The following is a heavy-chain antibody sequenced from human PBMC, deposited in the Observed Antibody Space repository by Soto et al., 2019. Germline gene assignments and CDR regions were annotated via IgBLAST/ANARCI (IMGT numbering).Heavy chain of an antibody. CDR3: ARDVDTPMENYNYYGMDV. D-gene: IGHD5-18*01. Sequence: SVKVSCKASGGTFNRYALSWVRQAPGQGLEWMGAIIPIFGTTNYAQKFQGRVTITADESTGTAYMELSSLRSEDTAVYYCARDVDTPMENYNYYGMDVWGQGTTVTVSS. CDR2: IIPIFGTT. CDR1: GGTFNRYA. V-gene: IGHV1-69*13. J-gene: IGHJ6*02.